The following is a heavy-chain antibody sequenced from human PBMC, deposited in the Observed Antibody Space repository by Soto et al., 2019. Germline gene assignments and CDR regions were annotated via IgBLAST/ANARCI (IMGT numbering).Heavy chain of an antibody. Sequence: GASVKVSCKASGYTFTSYAMHWVRQAPGQRLEWMGWINAGNGNTKYSRKFQGRVTITRDTSASTAYMELSSLRSEDTAVYYCARDPHYYDSSGYWINWFDPWGQGTLVTVSS. D-gene: IGHD3-22*01. V-gene: IGHV1-3*01. CDR1: GYTFTSYA. CDR2: INAGNGNT. J-gene: IGHJ5*02. CDR3: ARDPHYYDSSGYWINWFDP.